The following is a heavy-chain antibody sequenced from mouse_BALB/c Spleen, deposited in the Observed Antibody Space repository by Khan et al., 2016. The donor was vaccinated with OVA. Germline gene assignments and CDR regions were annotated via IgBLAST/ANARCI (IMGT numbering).Heavy chain of an antibody. Sequence: EVELVESGGGVVKPGGSLKLSCSASGCTFSSFAMSWVRQTPEKRLEWVATISSGGHYTFYPDSVKGRFTISRDNARNTPYLQMSSLRSEDTAMYYCARSLVDYYAMDYWGQGTSVTVSS. V-gene: IGHV5-9-3*01. D-gene: IGHD2-2*01. J-gene: IGHJ4*01. CDR2: ISSGGHYT. CDR3: ARSLVDYYAMDY. CDR1: GCTFSSFA.